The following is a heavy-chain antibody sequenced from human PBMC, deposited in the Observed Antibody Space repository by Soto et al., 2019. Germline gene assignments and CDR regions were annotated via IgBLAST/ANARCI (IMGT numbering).Heavy chain of an antibody. CDR2: ISAYNGNT. CDR3: ARDVPTVTTGGPDY. V-gene: IGHV1-18*01. J-gene: IGHJ4*02. Sequence: QVQLVQSGVEVEKPGASVKVSCKASGYTFTSYGVSWVRQAPGQGLEWMGWISAYNGNTNYAQKFQGRVTMTTDTSTSTAYMELRSLRSDDTAAYYCARDVPTVTTGGPDYWGQGTLVTVSS. D-gene: IGHD4-17*01. CDR1: GYTFTSYG.